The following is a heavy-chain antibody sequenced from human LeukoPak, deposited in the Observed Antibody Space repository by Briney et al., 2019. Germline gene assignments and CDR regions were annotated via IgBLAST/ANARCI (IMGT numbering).Heavy chain of an antibody. CDR2: ISSSSSYI. D-gene: IGHD2-2*01. Sequence: PGGSLRLSCAASGSTFSSYSMNWVRQAPGKGLEWVSSISSSSSYIYYADSVKGRFTISRDNAKNSLYLQMNSLRAEDTAVYYCARASGDVVVPAAMDYWGQGTLVTVSS. J-gene: IGHJ4*02. CDR3: ARASGDVVVPAAMDY. V-gene: IGHV3-21*01. CDR1: GSTFSSYS.